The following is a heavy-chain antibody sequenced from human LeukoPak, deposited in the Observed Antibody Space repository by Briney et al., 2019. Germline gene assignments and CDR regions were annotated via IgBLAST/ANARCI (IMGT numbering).Heavy chain of an antibody. D-gene: IGHD4-17*01. CDR3: ASPGTTVTTRNAFDI. J-gene: IGHJ3*02. V-gene: IGHV3-74*01. CDR2: INTDGTNT. Sequence: GGSLRLSCAASGFTFSTYAMSWVRQAPGKGLVWVSRINTDGTNTYYADSVKGRFTISRDNAKNTLYLQMNSLRAEDTAVYYCASPGTTVTTRNAFDIWGQGTMVTVSS. CDR1: GFTFSTYA.